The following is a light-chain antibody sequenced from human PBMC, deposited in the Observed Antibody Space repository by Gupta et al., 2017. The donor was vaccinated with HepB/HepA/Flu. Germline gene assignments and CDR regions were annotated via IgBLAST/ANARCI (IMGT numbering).Light chain of an antibody. Sequence: EIVLTQSPASLSLSPGERATLSCRSSQPISATYLAWYQQKPGQAPRLLIYAASNRATGIPARFSGSGSGTDFTLTISRLEPEDFAVYYCHQYGSSTWTFGQGTEVEIK. V-gene: IGKV3-20*01. CDR2: AAS. J-gene: IGKJ1*01. CDR3: HQYGSSTWT. CDR1: QPISATY.